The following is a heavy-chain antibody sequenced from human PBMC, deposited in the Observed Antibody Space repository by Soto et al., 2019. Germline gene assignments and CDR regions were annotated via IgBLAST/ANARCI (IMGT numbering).Heavy chain of an antibody. Sequence: SETLSLTWSVSGASIRGYYWDWIRQPPGKGLEWIGYVYTSDYTRYSSSLKSGGTISVETSKSQFYRRWDSGSGAETAGYNCGSSAGHPGDFFYYTCMDVWGQGTTVTVSS. V-gene: IGHV4-4*08. D-gene: IGHD3-10*01. CDR3: GSSAGHPGDFFYYTCMDV. CDR1: GASIRGYY. J-gene: IGHJ6*02. CDR2: VYTSDYT.